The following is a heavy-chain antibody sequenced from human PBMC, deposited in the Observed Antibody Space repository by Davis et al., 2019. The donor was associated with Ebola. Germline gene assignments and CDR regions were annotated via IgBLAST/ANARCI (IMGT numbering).Heavy chain of an antibody. Sequence: ASVKVSCKASGYTFTSYDINWVRQATRQGLEWMGWMNPNSGNTGYAQKFQGRVTMTRNTSISTAYMELSSLRSEDTAVYYCAREMATNLFYYDMDVWGKGTTVTVSS. CDR1: GYTFTSYD. J-gene: IGHJ6*04. CDR3: AREMATNLFYYDMDV. D-gene: IGHD5-24*01. V-gene: IGHV1-8*01. CDR2: MNPNSGNT.